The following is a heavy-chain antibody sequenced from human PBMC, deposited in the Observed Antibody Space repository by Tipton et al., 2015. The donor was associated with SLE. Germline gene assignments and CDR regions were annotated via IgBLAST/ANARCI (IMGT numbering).Heavy chain of an antibody. Sequence: QVQLVQSGAEVKKPGASVKVSCKASGYTFSSYGITWVRQAPGQGLEWMGWINPNGGGTNFAQKFQGRVTMTRDTSINTAYMELSRLRSDDTAVYYCARLEIDGSSWFWFDFWGQGTLVTVSS. D-gene: IGHD6-13*01. CDR2: INPNGGGT. CDR3: ARLEIDGSSWFWFDF. V-gene: IGHV1-2*02. J-gene: IGHJ4*02. CDR1: GYTFSSYG.